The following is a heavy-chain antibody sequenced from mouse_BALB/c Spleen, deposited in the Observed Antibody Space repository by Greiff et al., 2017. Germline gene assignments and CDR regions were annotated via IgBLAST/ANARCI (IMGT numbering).Heavy chain of an antibody. Sequence: VQLQQSGPELVKPGASVKISCKASGYTFTDYNMHWVKQSHGKSLEWIGYIYPYNGGTGYNQKFKSKATLTVDNSSSTAYMELRSLTSEDSAVYYCARDPLAYWGQGTLVTVSA. CDR2: IYPYNGGT. J-gene: IGHJ3*01. V-gene: IGHV1S29*02. CDR1: GYTFTDYN. CDR3: ARDPLAY.